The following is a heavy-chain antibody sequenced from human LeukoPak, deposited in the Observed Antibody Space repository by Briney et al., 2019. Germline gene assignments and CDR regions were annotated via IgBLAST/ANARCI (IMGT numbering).Heavy chain of an antibody. CDR1: GGSISSSSYY. CDR2: IYYSGST. CDR3: ARGLSRFGEPRFIDAFDI. Sequence: SETLSLTCTVSGGSISSSSYYWGWIRQPPGKGLEWIGSIYYSGSTYYNPSLKSRVTIPVDTSKNQFSLKLSSVTAADTAVYYCARGLSRFGEPRFIDAFDIWGQGTMVTVSS. V-gene: IGHV4-39*01. D-gene: IGHD3-10*01. J-gene: IGHJ3*02.